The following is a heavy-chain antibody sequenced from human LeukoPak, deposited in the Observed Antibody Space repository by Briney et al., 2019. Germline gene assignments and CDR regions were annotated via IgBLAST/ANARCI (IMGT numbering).Heavy chain of an antibody. D-gene: IGHD2-2*01. CDR2: ISGSGGST. CDR1: GFTVSSNY. Sequence: GGSLRLSCAASGFTVSSNYMSWVRQAPGKGLEWVSAISGSGGSTYYADSVKGRFTISRDNSKNTLYLQMNSLRAEDTAVYYCAKDRGVVPAAIFDYWGQGTLVTVSS. J-gene: IGHJ4*02. CDR3: AKDRGVVPAAIFDY. V-gene: IGHV3-23*01.